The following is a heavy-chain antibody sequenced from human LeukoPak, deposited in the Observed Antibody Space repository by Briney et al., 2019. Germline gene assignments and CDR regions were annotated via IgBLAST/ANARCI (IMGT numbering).Heavy chain of an antibody. J-gene: IGHJ6*02. CDR2: IYHSGRT. CDR3: ARAQLNLVVDFGMDV. Sequence: PSGTLSLTCAVSGGSISSPNWWTWVRQPPGKGLEWIGEIYHSGRTNSNPSLESRVIMSVDKSKNQFSLKLTSVTAADTAVYYCARAQLNLVVDFGMDVWGQGTTVTVSS. V-gene: IGHV4-4*02. CDR1: GGSISSPNW. D-gene: IGHD2-2*01.